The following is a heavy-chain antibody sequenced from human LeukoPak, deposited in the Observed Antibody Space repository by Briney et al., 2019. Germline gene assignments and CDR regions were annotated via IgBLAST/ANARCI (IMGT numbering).Heavy chain of an antibody. J-gene: IGHJ5*02. CDR1: GFTFSNYW. CDR2: INRDGSST. CDR3: TRETGTQFDP. D-gene: IGHD1-14*01. Sequence: GGSLRLSCAASGFTFSNYWMHWVRQAPGKGLVWVSRINRDGSSTSFADSVRGRFTMSRDNAKNTLYLQMNSLRDEDTAVYYCTRETGTQFDPWGQGALVTVSS. V-gene: IGHV3-74*01.